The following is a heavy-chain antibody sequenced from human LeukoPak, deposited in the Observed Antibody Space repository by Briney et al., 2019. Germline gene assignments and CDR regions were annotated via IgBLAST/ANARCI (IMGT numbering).Heavy chain of an antibody. J-gene: IGHJ4*02. V-gene: IGHV3-74*01. CDR2: INSDGSST. Sequence: GGSLRLSCAASGFSFSSYWMHWVRQAPGKGLVWVSRINSDGSSTTYADSVKGRFTISRDNAKNTLYLQMNSLRAEDTAVYYCARDRGSGWYYFDYWGQGTLVTVSS. CDR3: ARDRGSGWYYFDY. CDR1: GFSFSSYW. D-gene: IGHD6-19*01.